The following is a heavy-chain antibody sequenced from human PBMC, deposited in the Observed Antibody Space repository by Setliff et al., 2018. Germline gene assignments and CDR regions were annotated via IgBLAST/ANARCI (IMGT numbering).Heavy chain of an antibody. CDR1: GYVFTNYW. J-gene: IGHJ3*01. V-gene: IGHV5-51*01. CDR3: TRHEDRNKCTSSSCYRENDAFDV. D-gene: IGHD2-2*01. Sequence: GESLKISCKASGYVFTNYWIGWVRQMPGKGLEWMGVIYPGDSDTRYSPSFQGQVTISADKSINTAYLQWSSLKASDTAIYYCTRHEDRNKCTSSSCYRENDAFDVWGQGAMVTVSS. CDR2: IYPGDSDT.